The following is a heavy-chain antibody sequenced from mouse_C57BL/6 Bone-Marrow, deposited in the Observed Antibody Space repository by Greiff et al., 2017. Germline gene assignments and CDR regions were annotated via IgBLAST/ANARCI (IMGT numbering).Heavy chain of an antibody. CDR2: IYPRSGNT. CDR1: GYTFTSYG. CDR3: AREHYAMDY. Sequence: VQVVESGAELARPGASVKLSCKASGYTFTSYGISWVKQSTGQGLEWIGEIYPRSGNTYYNEKFKGKATLTADKSSSTAYMELRSLTSEDSAVYFCAREHYAMDYWGQGTSVTVSS. J-gene: IGHJ4*01. V-gene: IGHV1-81*01.